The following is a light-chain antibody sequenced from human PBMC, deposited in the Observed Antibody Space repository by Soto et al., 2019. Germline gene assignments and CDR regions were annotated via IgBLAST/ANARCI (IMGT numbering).Light chain of an antibody. J-gene: IGKJ2*01. CDR2: DAS. CDR1: QSVSSY. Sequence: EIVLTQSPATLSLSPGERATLSCRASQSVSSYLAWYQQKPGQAPRLLIYDASSRATGIQARFSGSGSGTDFTLTISSLEPEDFEVYYCQQRSDWRTFGQGTKLEIK. V-gene: IGKV3-11*01. CDR3: QQRSDWRT.